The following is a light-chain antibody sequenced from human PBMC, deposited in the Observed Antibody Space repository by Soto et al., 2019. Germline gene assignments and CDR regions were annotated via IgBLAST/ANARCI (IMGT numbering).Light chain of an antibody. CDR2: SNN. CDR1: SSNIGSNT. J-gene: IGLJ7*01. Sequence: QSVLTQQPSASVPPGHRGTISCSGSSSNIGSNTVNWYHQLPGTAPKLLIYSNNQRPSGVPDRFSGSKSVTSASLAISGLQSEDESDYYCAACDDSLNGSVFGGGTQLTVL. V-gene: IGLV1-44*01. CDR3: AACDDSLNGSV.